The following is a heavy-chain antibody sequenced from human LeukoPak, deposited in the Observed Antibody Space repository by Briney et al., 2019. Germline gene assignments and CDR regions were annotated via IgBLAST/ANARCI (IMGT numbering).Heavy chain of an antibody. J-gene: IGHJ4*02. Sequence: GGSLRLSCAASGFRVSGYDLNWIRQAPGKGLEWIAYISISGSNIHYADSVKGRFTISRDNAKNSLYLQMNSLRAEDTAVYYCARDRRGYSYYFDYWGQGTLVTVSS. CDR3: ARDRRGYSYYFDY. CDR2: ISISGSNI. D-gene: IGHD5-18*01. CDR1: GFRVSGYD. V-gene: IGHV3-11*04.